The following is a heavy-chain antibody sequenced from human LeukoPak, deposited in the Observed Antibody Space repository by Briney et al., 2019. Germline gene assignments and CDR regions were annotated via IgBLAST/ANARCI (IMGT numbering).Heavy chain of an antibody. J-gene: IGHJ3*02. CDR3: AKDKARAFDI. CDR2: ISGSGATT. Sequence: TGGSLRLSCAASGFTFSSYAMSWVRQAPGKGLEWVSIISGSGATTYYADSVKGRFTISRDNSKNTLYLQMNSLRAEDTAVYYCAKDKARAFDIWGQGTMVTVSS. CDR1: GFTFSSYA. V-gene: IGHV3-23*01.